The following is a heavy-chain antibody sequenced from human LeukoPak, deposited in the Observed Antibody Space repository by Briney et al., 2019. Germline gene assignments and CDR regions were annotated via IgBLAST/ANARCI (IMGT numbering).Heavy chain of an antibody. V-gene: IGHV1-69*05. D-gene: IGHD4-23*01. Sequence: SVKVSCKASVGTFSSYTISWVRQAPGQGLEWMGGIIPIFGTANYAQKFQGRVTITTDESTSTAYMELSSLRSEDTAVYYCARDRAVDGSDAFDIWGQGTMVTVSS. J-gene: IGHJ3*02. CDR3: ARDRAVDGSDAFDI. CDR1: VGTFSSYT. CDR2: IIPIFGTA.